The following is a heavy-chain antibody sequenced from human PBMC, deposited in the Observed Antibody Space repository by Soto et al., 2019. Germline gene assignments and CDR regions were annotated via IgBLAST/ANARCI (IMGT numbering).Heavy chain of an antibody. CDR3: ARDCSGGSCYPGMDV. J-gene: IGHJ6*02. V-gene: IGHV3-21*01. CDR2: ISSSGYI. Sequence: EVQLVESGGALVKPGGSLSLPFAASGFNFNSYTINWVGQAPGKRLEWLSSISSSGYIFSTDSVRGRFTISRDNAKNSVYLQINSLRAEDTAVYFCARDCSGGSCYPGMDVWGQGTTVTVSS. CDR1: GFNFNSYT. D-gene: IGHD2-15*01.